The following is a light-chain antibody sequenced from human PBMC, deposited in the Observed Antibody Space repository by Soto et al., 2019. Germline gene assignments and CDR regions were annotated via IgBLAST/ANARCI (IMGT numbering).Light chain of an antibody. CDR2: EVS. CDR1: SSDVGGYNY. V-gene: IGLV2-14*01. CDR3: SSYTSSSTRV. J-gene: IGLJ1*01. Sequence: QAVVTQPAAVSGSPGQSVTISCTGTSSDVGGYNYVSWYQQHPGKAPKLMISEVSNRPSGVSNRFSGSKSGNTASLTISGPQAEDEADYYCSSYTSSSTRVFGTGTKVTVL.